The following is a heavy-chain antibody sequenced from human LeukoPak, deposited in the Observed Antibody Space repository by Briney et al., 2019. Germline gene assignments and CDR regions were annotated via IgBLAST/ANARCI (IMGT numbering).Heavy chain of an antibody. CDR1: GFTFSSFW. J-gene: IGHJ3*02. CDR2: IKQDGSEK. Sequence: GGSLRLSCAASGFTFSSFWMSWVRQAPGKGLEWVANIKQDGSEKYYVDSVKGRFTISRDNGKNSLYLQMNRLRAEDTAVYYCARDLGLWFGHAFDIWGQGTMVTVSS. D-gene: IGHD3-10*01. V-gene: IGHV3-7*01. CDR3: ARDLGLWFGHAFDI.